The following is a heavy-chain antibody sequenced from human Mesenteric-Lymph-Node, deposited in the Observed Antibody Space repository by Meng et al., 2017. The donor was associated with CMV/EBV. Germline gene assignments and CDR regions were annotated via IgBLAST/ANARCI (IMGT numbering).Heavy chain of an antibody. CDR1: FHNYH. V-gene: IGHV1-18*04. CDR2: LPPYHGSA. CDR3: ARGSGYDNSGYYQPPTRY. Sequence: FHNYHINWVHPAPRPGLEWVRTLPPYHGSAPSAPQLHARVTLPPSTSTSTAYMELRSLRSDDTAIYYCARGSGYDNSGYYQPPTRYWGQGTLVTVSS. D-gene: IGHD3-22*01. J-gene: IGHJ4*02.